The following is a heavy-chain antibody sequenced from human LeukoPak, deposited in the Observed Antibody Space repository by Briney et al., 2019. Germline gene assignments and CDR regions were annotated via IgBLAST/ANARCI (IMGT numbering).Heavy chain of an antibody. Sequence: PSETLSLTCAVSGGSISSGSYYWSWIRQPAGKGLEWIGRIYTSGSTNYNPSLKSRVTISVDTSKNQFSLKLSSVTAADTAVYYCARGPTIFGVVTPVEEYAFDIWGQGTMVTVSS. CDR3: ARGPTIFGVVTPVEEYAFDI. D-gene: IGHD3-3*01. CDR2: IYTSGST. V-gene: IGHV4-61*02. CDR1: GGSISSGSYY. J-gene: IGHJ3*02.